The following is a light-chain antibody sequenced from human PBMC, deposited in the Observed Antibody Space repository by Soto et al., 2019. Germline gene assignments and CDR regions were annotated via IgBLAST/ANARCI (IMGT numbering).Light chain of an antibody. CDR3: AAWYDSLNGYV. J-gene: IGLJ1*01. V-gene: IGLV1-44*01. CDR1: SSNIGSNP. Sequence: QSVLTQPPSASGTPGQRVTISCSGSSSNIGSNPVNWYQQLPGTAPKLLIYSNNQRPSGVPDRFSGSKSGTSASLAISGLQSEDEADYYCAAWYDSLNGYVFGTGTKLTVL. CDR2: SNN.